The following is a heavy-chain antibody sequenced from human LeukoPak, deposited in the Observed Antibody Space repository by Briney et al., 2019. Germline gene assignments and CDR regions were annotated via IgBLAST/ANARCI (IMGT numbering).Heavy chain of an antibody. Sequence: PGGSLRLSCAASGFSFGNYAMHWVRQAPGKGLEWAAVLSFDGSNKYYADSVKGRFIISRDNSKNTLYLQMNSLRAEDTAVYFCARPSSPLVVITQCYFDFWGRGTLVTVSS. CDR3: ARPSSPLVVITQCYFDF. D-gene: IGHD3-22*01. CDR1: GFSFGNYA. CDR2: LSFDGSNK. V-gene: IGHV3-30-3*01. J-gene: IGHJ4*02.